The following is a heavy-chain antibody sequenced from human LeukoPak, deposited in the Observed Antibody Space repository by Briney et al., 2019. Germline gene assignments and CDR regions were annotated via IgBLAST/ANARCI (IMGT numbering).Heavy chain of an antibody. CDR2: ISWNSGSI. Sequence: PGGSLRLSCAASGLTFDDYAMHWVRQAPGKGLEWVSGISWNSGSIGYADSVKGRFTISRDNAKNSLYPQMDSLRAEDTAVYYCARDSSRYSSGWSFVDYWGQGTLVTVSS. J-gene: IGHJ4*02. V-gene: IGHV3-9*01. CDR1: GLTFDDYA. D-gene: IGHD6-19*01. CDR3: ARDSSRYSSGWSFVDY.